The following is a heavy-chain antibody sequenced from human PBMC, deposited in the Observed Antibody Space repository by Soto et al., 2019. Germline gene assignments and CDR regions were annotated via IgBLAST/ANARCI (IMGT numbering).Heavy chain of an antibody. V-gene: IGHV3-74*01. D-gene: IGHD4-4*01. CDR2: VSSDGSST. J-gene: IGHJ4*02. CDR1: GFTFSSYW. CDR3: ARGLPNYSSFDS. Sequence: EVQLVESVGGLVQPGESLRLSCAASGFTFSSYWMHWIRQAPGKGLVWVSRVSSDGSSTVYATSVKGRLTISRDNAKNTLYLQMNSLSDEDTAVYYCARGLPNYSSFDSWGQGTLVTVSS.